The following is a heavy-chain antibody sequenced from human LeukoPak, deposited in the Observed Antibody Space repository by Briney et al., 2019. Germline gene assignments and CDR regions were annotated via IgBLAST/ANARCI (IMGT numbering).Heavy chain of an antibody. V-gene: IGHV1-18*01. D-gene: IGHD2-2*01. J-gene: IGHJ5*02. Sequence: ASVKVPCKASGYTFTTYGISWVRQAPGQGLEWMGWIRGHNGNTEYAQKFQGRVTMTRNTSISTAYMELTSLRSEDTAVYYCAREYQLLGTVYNYFDPWGQGTLVTVSS. CDR2: IRGHNGNT. CDR3: AREYQLLGTVYNYFDP. CDR1: GYTFTTYG.